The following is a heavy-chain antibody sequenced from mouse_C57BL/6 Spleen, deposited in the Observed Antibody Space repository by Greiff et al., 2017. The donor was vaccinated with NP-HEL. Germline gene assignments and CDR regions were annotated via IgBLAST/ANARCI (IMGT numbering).Heavy chain of an antibody. CDR1: GFTFSDAW. CDR2: IRNKANNHAT. D-gene: IGHD1-1*01. Sequence: EVMLVESGGGLVQPGGSMKLSCAASGFTFSDAWMDWVRQSPEKGLEWVAEIRNKANNHATYYAESVKGRFTISRDDSKSSVYLQMNSLRAEDTGIYYCTRNYGSSYHYAMDYWGQGTSVTVSS. CDR3: TRNYGSSYHYAMDY. V-gene: IGHV6-6*01. J-gene: IGHJ4*01.